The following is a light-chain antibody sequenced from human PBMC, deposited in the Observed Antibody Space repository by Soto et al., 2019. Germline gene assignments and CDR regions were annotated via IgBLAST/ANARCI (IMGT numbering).Light chain of an antibody. CDR2: GAS. V-gene: IGKV3D-15*01. J-gene: IGKJ5*01. Sequence: EIVMTQSPATLSVSPGERATLSCRASQSVSSSYLAWYQQKPGQAPRLLIYGASTRATGIPGRFSGSGSGTEFTLTISSLQSEDFAVYSCQQYNNWPAITFGQGTRLEI. CDR3: QQYNNWPAIT. CDR1: QSVSSSY.